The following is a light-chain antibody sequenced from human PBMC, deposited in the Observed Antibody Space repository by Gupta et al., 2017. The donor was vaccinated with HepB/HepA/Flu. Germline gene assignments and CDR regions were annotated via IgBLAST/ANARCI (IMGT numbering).Light chain of an antibody. J-gene: IGKJ3*01. CDR2: WAS. Sequence: DIVMTQSPDPLAVSLGQTVPINCKSSQSVLDRSNNKNLVAWYQQRPRQPPKLLIYWASTRQSGVPDRLSGSGWRTAFSLTINSRQAEDVAFYFNQQYSTPPVPFGPKTKL. CDR3: QQYSTPPVP. V-gene: IGKV4-1*01. CDR1: QSVLDRSNNKNL.